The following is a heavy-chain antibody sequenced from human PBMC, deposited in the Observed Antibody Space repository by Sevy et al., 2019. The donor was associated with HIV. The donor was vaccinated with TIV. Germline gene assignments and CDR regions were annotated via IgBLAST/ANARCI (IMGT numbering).Heavy chain of an antibody. CDR2: IYYSGST. CDR3: AKDRWEWELLHYFDY. D-gene: IGHD1-26*01. V-gene: IGHV4-39*02. Sequence: SETLSLTCTVSGGSISSSSYYWGWIRQPPGKGLEWIGSIYYSGSTYYNPSLKSRVTISVDTSKNQFSLKLSSVTAADTAVYYCAKDRWEWELLHYFDYWGQGTLVTVSS. J-gene: IGHJ4*02. CDR1: GGSISSSSYY.